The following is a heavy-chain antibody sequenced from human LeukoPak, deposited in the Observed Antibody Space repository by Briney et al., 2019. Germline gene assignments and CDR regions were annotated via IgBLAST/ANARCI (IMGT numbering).Heavy chain of an antibody. CDR1: GYTFTSYY. J-gene: IGHJ3*02. CDR2: INPSGGST. D-gene: IGHD1-26*01. V-gene: IGHV1-46*01. Sequence: ASVKVSCKASGYTFTSYYMHWVRQAPGQGLEWMGIINPSGGSTSYAQKFQGRVTMTRDTSTSTVYMELSSLRSEDTAVYYCARDPAHIVGATTDAFDIWGQGTMVTVSS. CDR3: ARDPAHIVGATTDAFDI.